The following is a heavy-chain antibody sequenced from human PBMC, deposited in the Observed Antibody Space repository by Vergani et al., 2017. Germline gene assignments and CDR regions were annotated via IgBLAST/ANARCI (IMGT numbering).Heavy chain of an antibody. J-gene: IGHJ4*02. CDR2: IIPIFGTA. Sequence: QVQLVQSGAEVKKPGSSVKVSCKASGGTFRSYAISWVRQAPGQGLEWMGGIIPIFGTANYAQKVQGRVTITADESTSTAYMELSSLRSEDTAVYYCARSIAAAGPIDYWGQGTLVTVSS. CDR1: GGTFRSYA. D-gene: IGHD6-13*01. V-gene: IGHV1-69*01. CDR3: ARSIAAAGPIDY.